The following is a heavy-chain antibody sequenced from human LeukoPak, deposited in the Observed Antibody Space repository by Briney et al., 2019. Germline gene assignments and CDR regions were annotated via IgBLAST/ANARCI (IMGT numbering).Heavy chain of an antibody. J-gene: IGHJ4*02. CDR3: AKDACSSTSCYDPLRYFDY. CDR2: ISYDGSNK. V-gene: IGHV3-30*18. CDR1: GFTFSSYG. Sequence: PGRSLRLSCAASGFTFSSYGMHWVRQAPGKGLEWAAVISYDGSNKYYADSVKGRFTISRDNSKNTLYLQMNSLRAEDTAVYYCAKDACSSTSCYDPLRYFDYWGQGTLVTVSS. D-gene: IGHD2-2*01.